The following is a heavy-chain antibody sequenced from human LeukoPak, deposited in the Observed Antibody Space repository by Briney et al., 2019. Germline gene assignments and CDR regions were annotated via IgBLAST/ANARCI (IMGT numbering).Heavy chain of an antibody. CDR3: AREAVPNWYYYYGMDV. CDR2: INPNSGGT. V-gene: IGHV1-2*02. D-gene: IGHD4-17*01. J-gene: IGHJ6*02. Sequence: ASVKVSCKASGYTFTGYYMHWVRQAPGQGLEWMGWINPNSGGTNYAQKFQGRVTMTRDTSISTAYMELSRLRSDDTAVYYCAREAVPNWYYYYGMDVWGQGTTVTVSS. CDR1: GYTFTGYY.